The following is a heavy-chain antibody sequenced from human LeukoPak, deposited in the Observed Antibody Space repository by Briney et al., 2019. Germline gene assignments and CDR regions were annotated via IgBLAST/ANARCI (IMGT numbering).Heavy chain of an antibody. CDR1: GGSFSSYY. J-gene: IGHJ4*02. D-gene: IGHD5-12*01. CDR3: ARAGGYLLYFDS. V-gene: IGHV4-59*08. Sequence: SETLSLTCTVSGGSFSSYYWSRLRQPPGKGLEWIGYIYYGGSTNYNPSLKSRVTISVDTSKNEFSLKLNSVTAADTAVYYCARAGGYLLYFDSWGQGTLATVSS. CDR2: IYYGGST.